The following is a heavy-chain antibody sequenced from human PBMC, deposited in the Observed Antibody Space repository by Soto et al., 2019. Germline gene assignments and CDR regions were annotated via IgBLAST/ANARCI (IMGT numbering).Heavy chain of an antibody. Sequence: ASVKVSCKASGYTFINYGISWVRQAPGQGLEWMGWISAYNGNTHSAQKLQGRVTMTTDTSTTTAYMELRSLRSDDTAVYYCARDRLSGGVLRFLEWPHLDYWGKGTLVTVSS. CDR1: GYTFINYG. V-gene: IGHV1-18*04. J-gene: IGHJ4*02. D-gene: IGHD3-3*01. CDR2: ISAYNGNT. CDR3: ARDRLSGGVLRFLEWPHLDY.